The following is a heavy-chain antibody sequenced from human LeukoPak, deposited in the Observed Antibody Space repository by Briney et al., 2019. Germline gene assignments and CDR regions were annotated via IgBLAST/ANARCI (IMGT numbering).Heavy chain of an antibody. J-gene: IGHJ4*02. D-gene: IGHD2-15*01. CDR3: ARGQTVVSSTPGGY. CDR1: GYTFTSYA. CDR2: MNPNSGGT. V-gene: IGHV1-2*02. Sequence: ASVKVSCKASGYTFTSYAMNWVRQAPGQGLEWMGWMNPNSGGTNYAQRFQGRVTMTRDTSIGTAYMELSRLGSDDTAVYYCARGQTVVSSTPGGYWGQGTLVTVSS.